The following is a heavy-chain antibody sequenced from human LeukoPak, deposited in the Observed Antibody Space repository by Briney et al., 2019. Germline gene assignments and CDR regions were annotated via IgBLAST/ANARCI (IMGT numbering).Heavy chain of an antibody. CDR2: INYGGDT. CDR1: GGPFSGYD. CDR3: ARGLGWKVTPMGLFYMDV. Sequence: PSETLSLTCGVDGGPFSGYDWTWVRQPPGKGLEWIGQINYGGDTNYNPSLKSRVTISVDTSKNQFSLKVTSVTAADTAVYYCARGLGWKVTPMGLFYMDVWGEGATVTVSS. V-gene: IGHV4-34*01. J-gene: IGHJ6*03. D-gene: IGHD1-1*01.